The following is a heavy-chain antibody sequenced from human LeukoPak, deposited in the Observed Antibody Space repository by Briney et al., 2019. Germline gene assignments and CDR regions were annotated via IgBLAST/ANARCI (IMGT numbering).Heavy chain of an antibody. V-gene: IGHV3-33*01. Sequence: GRSLRLSCAASGFTFSSDGMHWVRQAPGKGLEWVAVIWYDGSNKYYADSVKGRFTISRDNSKNTLYLQMNSLRTEDTAVYYCARDVQWRFDYWGQGTLVTVSS. D-gene: IGHD6-19*01. CDR3: ARDVQWRFDY. CDR1: GFTFSSDG. J-gene: IGHJ4*02. CDR2: IWYDGSNK.